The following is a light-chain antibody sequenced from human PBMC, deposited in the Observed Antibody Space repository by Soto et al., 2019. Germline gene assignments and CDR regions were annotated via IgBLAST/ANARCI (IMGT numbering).Light chain of an antibody. CDR3: QQYNAWPRT. V-gene: IGKV3-20*01. CDR2: GAS. CDR1: QTFSNSF. Sequence: EIVLTQSPGTLSLSPGERATLSCRASQTFSNSFLSWFQQIPGQAPRLLIYGASMRATGIPDRFSGSGSGTEFTLTITSLQSEDFAVYYCQQYNAWPRTFGQGTKVDIK. J-gene: IGKJ1*01.